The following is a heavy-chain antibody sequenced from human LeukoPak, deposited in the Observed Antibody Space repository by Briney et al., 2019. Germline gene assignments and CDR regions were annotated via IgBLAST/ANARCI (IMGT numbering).Heavy chain of an antibody. D-gene: IGHD3-16*01. Sequence: RGSLRLSCAASGFTFSSYWMNWARQAPGKGLEWVASINHNGNVNYYVDSVKGRFTISRDNAKNSLYLQMSNLRAEDTAVYFCARGGGLDVGGQGATVTVSS. CDR2: INHNGNVN. J-gene: IGHJ6*02. V-gene: IGHV3-7*03. CDR3: ARGGGLDV. CDR1: GFTFSSYW.